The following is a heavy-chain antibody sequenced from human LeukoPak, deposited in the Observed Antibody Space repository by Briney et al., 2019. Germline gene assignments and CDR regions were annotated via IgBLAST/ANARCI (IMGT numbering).Heavy chain of an antibody. D-gene: IGHD2/OR15-2a*01. J-gene: IGHJ4*02. CDR3: AREFRHSTGWSLYYFDR. CDR2: IYASGSA. V-gene: IGHV4-4*07. CDR1: GGSITPYY. Sequence: SETLSLTCTVSGGSITPYYWSWVRQPTGRGLEWIGRIYASGSANYNSSLKSRVSMSVDTSKNQFSLNLSSVTAADTAVYYCAREFRHSTGWSLYYFDRWGQGSLVTVAS.